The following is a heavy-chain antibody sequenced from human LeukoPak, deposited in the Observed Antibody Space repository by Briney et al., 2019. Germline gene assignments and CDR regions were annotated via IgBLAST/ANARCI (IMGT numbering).Heavy chain of an antibody. CDR2: ISYDGSNK. CDR1: GFTFSSYA. Sequence: PGGSLRLSCAASGFTFSSYAMHWVRQAPGKGLEWVAVISYDGSNKYYADSVKGRFTISRDNSKNTLYLQINSLRAEDTAVYYCARDSRAVAGLYYYYGMDVCGQGTTVTVSS. D-gene: IGHD6-19*01. J-gene: IGHJ6*02. CDR3: ARDSRAVAGLYYYYGMDV. V-gene: IGHV3-30-3*01.